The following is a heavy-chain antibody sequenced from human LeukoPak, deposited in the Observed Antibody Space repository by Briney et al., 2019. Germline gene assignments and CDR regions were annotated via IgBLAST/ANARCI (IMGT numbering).Heavy chain of an antibody. CDR3: AKAAYSSGYYNYFDY. V-gene: IGHV3-23*01. J-gene: IGHJ4*02. D-gene: IGHD3-22*01. CDR1: GFTFSGYA. CDR2: LSGSGGST. Sequence: PGGSLRLSCAASGFTFSGYAMNWVRQAPGKGLEWVSGLSGSGGSTDYADSVKGRFTISRDNSKNTLYLQMHSLRAEDTAFYYCAKAAYSSGYYNYFDYWGQGTLVTVSS.